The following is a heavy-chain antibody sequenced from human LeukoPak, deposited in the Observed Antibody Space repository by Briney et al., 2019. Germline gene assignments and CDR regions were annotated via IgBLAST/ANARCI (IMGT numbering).Heavy chain of an antibody. CDR2: IYHSGST. Sequence: SETLSLTCTVSGGSISSGGYYWSWIRQPPGKGLEWIGYIYHSGSTYYNPSLKSRVTISVDTSKNQFSLKLSSVTAADTAVYYCARARSGSGWYWFDPWGQGTLVIVSS. CDR1: GGSISSGGYY. J-gene: IGHJ5*02. CDR3: ARARSGSGWYWFDP. V-gene: IGHV4-30-2*01. D-gene: IGHD6-19*01.